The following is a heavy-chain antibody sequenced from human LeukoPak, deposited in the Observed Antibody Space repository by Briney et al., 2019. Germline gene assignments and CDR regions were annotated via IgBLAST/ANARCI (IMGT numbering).Heavy chain of an antibody. V-gene: IGHV4-39*01. Sequence: PSETLSLTCTVSGGSISSSSYYWGWIRQPPGKGLEWIGSIYYSGSTYYNPSLKSRVTISVDTSKNQFSLKPSSVTAADTAVYYCARGDTMIVPPGYWGQGTLVTVS. D-gene: IGHD3-22*01. CDR2: IYYSGST. J-gene: IGHJ4*02. CDR3: ARGDTMIVPPGY. CDR1: GGSISSSSYY.